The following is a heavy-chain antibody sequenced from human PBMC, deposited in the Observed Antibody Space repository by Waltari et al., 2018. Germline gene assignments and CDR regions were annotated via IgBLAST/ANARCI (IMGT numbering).Heavy chain of an antibody. V-gene: IGHV4-34*01. Sequence: QVQLQQWGAGLLKPSETLSLTCAVYGGSFSGYYWSWIRQPPGKGLEWIGEINHSGSTNYNPSLKSRVTISVDTSKNQFSLKLSSVTAADTAVYYCARVAPGFGGVIKDAFDIWGQGTMVTVSS. J-gene: IGHJ3*02. CDR1: GGSFSGYY. CDR3: ARVAPGFGGVIKDAFDI. D-gene: IGHD3-10*01. CDR2: INHSGST.